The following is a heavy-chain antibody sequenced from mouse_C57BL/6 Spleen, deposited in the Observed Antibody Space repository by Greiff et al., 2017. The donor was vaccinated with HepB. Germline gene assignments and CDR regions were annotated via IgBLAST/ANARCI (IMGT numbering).Heavy chain of an antibody. D-gene: IGHD4-1*01. CDR1: GYAFSSSW. Sequence: QVTLKESGPELVKPGASVKISCKASGYAFSSSWMNWVKQRPGKGLEWIGRIYPGDGDTNYNGKFKGKATLTADKSSSTAYMQLSSLTSEDSAVYFCAREGYTGTSYFDYWGQGTTLTVSS. CDR3: AREGYTGTSYFDY. CDR2: IYPGDGDT. J-gene: IGHJ2*01. V-gene: IGHV1-82*01.